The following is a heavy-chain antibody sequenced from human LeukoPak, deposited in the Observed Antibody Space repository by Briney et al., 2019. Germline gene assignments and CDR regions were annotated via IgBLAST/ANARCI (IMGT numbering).Heavy chain of an antibody. V-gene: IGHV3-30-3*01. D-gene: IGHD3-22*01. CDR1: GFTFSSYA. CDR2: ISYDGSNK. Sequence: GRSLRLSCAASGFTFSSYAMHWVRQAPGKGLEWVAVISYDGSNKYYADSVKGRFTISRDNSKNTLFLQMNSLRAEDTAVYYCARDRLSYYDNNGYSPGYWGQGALVTVSS. J-gene: IGHJ4*02. CDR3: ARDRLSYYDNNGYSPGY.